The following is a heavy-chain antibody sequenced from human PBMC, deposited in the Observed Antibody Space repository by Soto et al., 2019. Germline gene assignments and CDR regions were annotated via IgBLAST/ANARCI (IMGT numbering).Heavy chain of an antibody. CDR3: ARDLPAMDV. CDR1: GYTCTSYG. V-gene: IGHV1-18*01. CDR2: IRAYNGNT. J-gene: IGHJ6*02. Sequence: QVQLVQSGAEVKKPGASVKVSCKASGYTCTSYGISWVRQAPGQGREWMGWIRAYNGNTNYAQKHQGRVTMTTDTFSSTAYMELRSLRSVDTAVDYCARDLPAMDVWGQGTTVTVSS.